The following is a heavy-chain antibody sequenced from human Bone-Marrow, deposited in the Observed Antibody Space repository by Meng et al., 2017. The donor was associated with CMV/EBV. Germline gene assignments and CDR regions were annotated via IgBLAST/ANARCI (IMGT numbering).Heavy chain of an antibody. Sequence: VSCKPSGYPFPRYYLHWVRQAPGQGLEWMGWINPNSGGTNYAQEFQGRVTMTTDTSISTVYMKLSRLTTDDTAVYYCAGGGWTFDPWGQGTLVTVSS. D-gene: IGHD6-19*01. CDR3: AGGGWTFDP. V-gene: IGHV1-2*02. CDR1: GYPFPRYY. CDR2: INPNSGGT. J-gene: IGHJ5*02.